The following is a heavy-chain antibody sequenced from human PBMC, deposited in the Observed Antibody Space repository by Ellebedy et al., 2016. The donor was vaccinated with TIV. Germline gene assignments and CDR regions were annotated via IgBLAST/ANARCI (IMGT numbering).Heavy chain of an antibody. CDR2: IYSGGAT. Sequence: GESLKIFCAASGFTVSSNYMSWVRQAPGKGLEWVSVIYSGGATYYADSVKGRFTISRDNYKNTLYLQMNSLRVEDTAVYYCARKYIYGFDWGQGTLVTVSS. D-gene: IGHD5-18*01. CDR1: GFTVSSNY. J-gene: IGHJ4*02. CDR3: ARKYIYGFD. V-gene: IGHV3-66*01.